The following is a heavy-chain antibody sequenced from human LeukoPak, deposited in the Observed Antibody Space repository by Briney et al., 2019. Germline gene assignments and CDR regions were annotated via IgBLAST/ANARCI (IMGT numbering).Heavy chain of an antibody. J-gene: IGHJ4*02. CDR3: ATVTAMGFSGDY. Sequence: ASVKVSCKASGYTFTSYYMHWVRQAPGKGLEWMGGFDPEDGETIYAQKFQGRVTMTEDTSTDTAYMELSSLRSEDTAVYYCATVTAMGFSGDYWGQGTLVTVSS. CDR2: FDPEDGET. V-gene: IGHV1-24*01. CDR1: GYTFTSYY. D-gene: IGHD5-18*01.